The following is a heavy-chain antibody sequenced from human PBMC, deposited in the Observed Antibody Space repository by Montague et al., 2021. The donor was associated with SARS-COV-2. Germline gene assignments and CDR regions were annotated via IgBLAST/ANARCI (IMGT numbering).Heavy chain of an antibody. CDR1: GDSVSTHRGT. CDR2: TYYRSEWYS. D-gene: IGHD2-15*01. J-gene: IGHJ4*02. CDR3: ARAERGSCGDGNCYQYFFNY. V-gene: IGHV6-1*01. Sequence: CAISGDSVSTHRGTWNWVRLSPSRALGWLWRTYYRSEWYSDYSVSVKSRISINPDTSKNQFSLQLNSVTPEDTAMYYCARAERGSCGDGNCYQYFFNYWGQGTMVTVSS.